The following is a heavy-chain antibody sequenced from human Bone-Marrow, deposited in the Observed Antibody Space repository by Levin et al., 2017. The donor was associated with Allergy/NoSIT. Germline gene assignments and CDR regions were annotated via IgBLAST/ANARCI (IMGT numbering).Heavy chain of an antibody. J-gene: IGHJ6*02. CDR3: TRVEMHLIRGIIDDSGMDV. CDR1: GFSFSTYG. CDR2: IWSDGGDT. Sequence: GESLKISCVASGFSFSTYGMHWVRQAPGKGLEWVALIWSDGGDTYYADSVKGRFTISRDNSKNTLYLQMNSLRGEDTAVYYCTRVEMHLIRGIIDDSGMDVWGQGTTVTVSS. D-gene: IGHD3-10*01. V-gene: IGHV3-33*01.